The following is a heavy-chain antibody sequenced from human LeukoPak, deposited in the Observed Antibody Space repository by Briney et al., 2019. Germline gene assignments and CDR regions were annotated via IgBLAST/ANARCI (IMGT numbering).Heavy chain of an antibody. J-gene: IGHJ6*03. CDR2: INAGNGNT. Sequence: ASVKVSCKASGYTFTSYAMNWVRQAPGQRLEWMGWINAGNGNTKYSQKFQGRVTITRDTSASTAYMELSSLRSEDTAVYYCARCTGGTEYYYYMDVWGKGTTVTVSS. CDR3: ARCTGGTEYYYYMDV. D-gene: IGHD1-1*01. V-gene: IGHV1-3*01. CDR1: GYTFTSYA.